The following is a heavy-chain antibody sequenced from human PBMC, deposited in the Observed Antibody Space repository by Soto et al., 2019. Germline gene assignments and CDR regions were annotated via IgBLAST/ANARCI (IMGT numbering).Heavy chain of an antibody. Sequence: GESLKISCKGSGYIFTNSWIAWVRQMPGRGLEWMGVIYPGDSDTRYNPSFQGQVSISADKSISTAYLQWSSLQASDTAIYYCAGQKYWDYYYGMDVWGQGTTVTVSS. CDR3: AGQKYWDYYYGMDV. J-gene: IGHJ6*02. CDR2: IYPGDSDT. V-gene: IGHV5-51*01. CDR1: GYIFTNSW. D-gene: IGHD2-8*02.